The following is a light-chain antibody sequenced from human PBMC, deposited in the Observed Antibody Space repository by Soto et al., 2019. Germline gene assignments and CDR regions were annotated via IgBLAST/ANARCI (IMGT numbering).Light chain of an antibody. Sequence: DIPMTQSPSTLSASVGDRVTITCRASQSISSWLAWYQQKPGKAPKLLIYDTSYLESGVPSRFSGSGSGTEFPLTISSLQPDDLATYYCQQYNSFWTFGQGTKVEI. CDR3: QQYNSFWT. J-gene: IGKJ1*01. V-gene: IGKV1-5*01. CDR2: DTS. CDR1: QSISSW.